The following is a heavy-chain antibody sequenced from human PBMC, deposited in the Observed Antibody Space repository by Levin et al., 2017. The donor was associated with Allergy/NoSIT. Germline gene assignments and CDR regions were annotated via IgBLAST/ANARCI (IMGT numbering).Heavy chain of an antibody. CDR3: ARGKSGVVVPGAMRYFYYYMDV. V-gene: IGHV4-34*01. CDR1: GGSFSGFY. CDR2: INDLGNT. J-gene: IGHJ6*03. D-gene: IGHD2-2*01. Sequence: ESLKISCAVYGGSFSGFYWSWIRQSPGKGLEWIGEINDLGNTNYYPSLKSRVTISIDTSNNQFSLKLRSVTATDTAMYYCARGKSGVVVPGAMRYFYYYMDVWGKGTTVTVSS.